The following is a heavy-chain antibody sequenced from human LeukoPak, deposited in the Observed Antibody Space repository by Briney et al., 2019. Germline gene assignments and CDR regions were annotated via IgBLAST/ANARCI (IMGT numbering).Heavy chain of an antibody. CDR1: GFTLSNYW. D-gene: IGHD3-3*01. CDR3: ARDFGRSRDYGMDV. J-gene: IGHJ6*02. V-gene: IGHV3-74*01. CDR2: INADGSSA. Sequence: GGSLRLSCAVSGFTLSNYWMHWVRQAPGKGLVWVSRINADGSSASYADSVKGRFTISRDNAKNTLYLQMNSLRAEDTAMYYCARDFGRSRDYGMDVWGQGTTVTVSS.